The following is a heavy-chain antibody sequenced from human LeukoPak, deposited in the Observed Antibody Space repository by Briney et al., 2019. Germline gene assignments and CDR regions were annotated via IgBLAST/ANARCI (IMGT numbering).Heavy chain of an antibody. Sequence: GGSLRLSCAASGFTFSSYSMNWVRQAPGNVLKWVLSISSSSTDIYYADSVKGRFTISRANAKTSLYLKMNRMRAEDTAVYYCARVQRDCTGASCYNYWGQGTLVTVYS. CDR2: ISSSSTDI. D-gene: IGHD2-15*01. V-gene: IGHV3-21*01. CDR1: GFTFSSYS. J-gene: IGHJ4*02. CDR3: ARVQRDCTGASCYNY.